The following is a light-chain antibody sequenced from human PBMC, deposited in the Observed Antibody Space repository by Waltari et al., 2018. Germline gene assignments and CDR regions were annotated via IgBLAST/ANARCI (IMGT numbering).Light chain of an antibody. J-gene: IGKJ4*01. CDR1: QDISNY. CDR2: DAS. Sequence: DIQMTQSPSSLSASVGDRVTITCQESQDISNYLNWYQQKPGKAPKLLIYDASNVETGVPSRFSGSGSGTDFTFTISSLQPEDIATYYCQQYDNLPLTFGGGTKVEIK. CDR3: QQYDNLPLT. V-gene: IGKV1-33*01.